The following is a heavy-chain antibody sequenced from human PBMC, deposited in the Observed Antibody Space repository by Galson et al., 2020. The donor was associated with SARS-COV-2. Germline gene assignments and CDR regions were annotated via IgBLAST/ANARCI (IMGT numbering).Heavy chain of an antibody. V-gene: IGHV3-11*01. CDR2: ISNSGSTE. D-gene: IGHD2-21*02. CDR1: EFTVSDYF. CDR3: ARGKWVTSGAFDI. J-gene: IGHJ3*02. Sequence: KIGESLKISCAASEFTVSDYFMSWLRQAPGKGLEWISYISNSGSTEYYADSVKGRFTISRDNARNSLYLQMNSLRAEDTAVYYCARGKWVTSGAFDIWGQGTMVTVSS.